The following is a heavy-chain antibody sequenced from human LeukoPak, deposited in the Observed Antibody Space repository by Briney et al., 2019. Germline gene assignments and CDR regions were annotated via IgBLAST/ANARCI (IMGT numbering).Heavy chain of an antibody. D-gene: IGHD3-16*02. Sequence: GGSLRLSCTASGFTFGDYAMSWVRQAPGKGLEWVGFIRSKAYGGTTEYAAPVKGRFTISRDDSKSIAYLQMNSLKTEDTAVYYCARGFIEPHTLHYWGQGTLVTVSS. CDR3: ARGFIEPHTLHY. CDR1: GFTFGDYA. V-gene: IGHV3-49*04. J-gene: IGHJ4*02. CDR2: IRSKAYGGTT.